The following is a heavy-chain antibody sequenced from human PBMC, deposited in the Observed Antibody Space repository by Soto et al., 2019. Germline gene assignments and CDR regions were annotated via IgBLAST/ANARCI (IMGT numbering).Heavy chain of an antibody. CDR3: AILGLDVDS. CDR2: IIPILGTP. J-gene: IGHJ4*02. CDR1: GDTPSTYA. D-gene: IGHD3-16*01. Sequence: QVQLVQSGAEVQKPGSSVNVSCKASGDTPSTYAISWVGQAPGQGLEWMGGIIPILGTPNYAQRFQGRITISADTSTRTTYMELNSVTSDYSAVFYCAILGLDVDSWGQGTLVIVSS. V-gene: IGHV1-69*14.